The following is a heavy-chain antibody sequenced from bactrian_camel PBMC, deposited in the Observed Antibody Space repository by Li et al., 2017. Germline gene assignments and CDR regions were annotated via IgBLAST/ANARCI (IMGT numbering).Heavy chain of an antibody. V-gene: IGHV3S54*01. D-gene: IGHD3*01. Sequence: HVQLVESGGDSVLAGGSLRLSCIVSGSFSRTNVVGWFRQAPGKEREGVAVIYRSSGRTFYGDSVKGRFTISRDNAKNTVYLQMNSLKPEDTALYYCQIPPGLYCSLLLQFITEGQGTQVT. CDR2: IYRSSGRT. J-gene: IGHJ4*01. CDR1: GSFSRTNV.